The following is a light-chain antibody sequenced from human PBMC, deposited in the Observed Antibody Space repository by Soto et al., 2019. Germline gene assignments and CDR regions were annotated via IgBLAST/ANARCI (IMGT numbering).Light chain of an antibody. CDR1: QSVSSN. Sequence: VMKQSPATLSVSTGERATLSCRASQSVSSNLAWYQQKPGQAPRLLIHGASTRATGIPARFSGSGSGTEFTLTISSLQSEDFAVYYCQQYNSWWTFGQGTMVDNK. CDR3: QQYNSWWT. J-gene: IGKJ1*01. V-gene: IGKV3-15*01. CDR2: GAS.